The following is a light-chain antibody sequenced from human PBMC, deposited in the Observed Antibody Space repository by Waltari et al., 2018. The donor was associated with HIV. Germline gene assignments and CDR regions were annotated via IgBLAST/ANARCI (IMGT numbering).Light chain of an antibody. V-gene: IGKV3-11*01. CDR2: DAS. CDR1: QSVGIS. CDR3: QQRANWPPIT. J-gene: IGKJ5*01. Sequence: EVVLTQSPATLSLSPGERATLSCRASQSVGISLAWYQHQPGQSPRLLIYDASNRATGIPARFSGSGSGTDFTLTISSLEPEDFAVYYCQQRANWPPITFGQGTRLEIK.